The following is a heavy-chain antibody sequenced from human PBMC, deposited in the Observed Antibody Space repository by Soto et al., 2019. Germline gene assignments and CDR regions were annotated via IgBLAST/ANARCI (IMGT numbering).Heavy chain of an antibody. D-gene: IGHD3-22*01. CDR2: IIPIFGTA. V-gene: IGHV1-69*06. CDR1: GGTFSSYA. CDR3: ARLLYDSRGYYYFDY. Sequence: SVKVSCKASGGTFSSYAISWVRQAPGQGLEWMGGIIPIFGTANYAQKFQGRVTLSVDRSKSQFSLKLTSVTAADTAVYYCARLLYDSRGYYYFDYWGQGTLVTVSS. J-gene: IGHJ4*02.